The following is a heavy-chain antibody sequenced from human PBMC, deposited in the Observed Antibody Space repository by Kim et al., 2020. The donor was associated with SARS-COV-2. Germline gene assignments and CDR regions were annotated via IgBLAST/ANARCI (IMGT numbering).Heavy chain of an antibody. Sequence: GGSLRLSCAASGFTFSSYSMNWVRQAPGKGLQWVSSISSSSSYIYYADSVKGRFTISRDNAKNSLYLQMNSLRAEDTAVYYCARAHEEGQSCCYYYGMDVWGQGTTVTVSS. CDR1: GFTFSSYS. V-gene: IGHV3-21*01. CDR2: ISSSSSYI. J-gene: IGHJ6*02. CDR3: ARAHEEGQSCCYYYGMDV. D-gene: IGHD2-21*01.